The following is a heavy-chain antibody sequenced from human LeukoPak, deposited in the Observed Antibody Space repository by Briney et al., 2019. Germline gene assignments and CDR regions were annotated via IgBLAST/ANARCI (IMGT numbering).Heavy chain of an antibody. J-gene: IGHJ4*02. CDR1: GFTFSTYA. D-gene: IGHD3-16*01. V-gene: IGHV3-23*01. CDR2: ISPSGGST. Sequence: GGSLRLSCAASGFTFSTYAMTWVRQAPGKGLEWVSAISPSGGSTYYADSVRGRCTISRDNSKNTLSLQMNSLRVEDTAVYYCAKEVMTWGVFDYWGQGTLVTVSS. CDR3: AKEVMTWGVFDY.